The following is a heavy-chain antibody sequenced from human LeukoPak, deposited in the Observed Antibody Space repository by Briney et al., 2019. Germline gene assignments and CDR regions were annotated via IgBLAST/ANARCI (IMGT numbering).Heavy chain of an antibody. D-gene: IGHD3-22*01. V-gene: IGHV1-2*02. CDR2: INPNSGGT. Sequence: ASVKVSCKASGYTFTDYYMHWVRQAPGQGLEWMGWINPNSGGTNYAQKFQGRVTMTRDTSTSTVYMELSSLRPEDTAVYYCARADSGGDSSGYKWFHPWGQGTLVTVSS. J-gene: IGHJ5*02. CDR1: GYTFTDYY. CDR3: ARADSGGDSSGYKWFHP.